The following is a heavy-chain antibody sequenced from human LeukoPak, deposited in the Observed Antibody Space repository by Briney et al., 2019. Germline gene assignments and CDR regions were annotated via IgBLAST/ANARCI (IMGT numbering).Heavy chain of an antibody. CDR3: AKAILYSSSWFDYYYGIDV. Sequence: GGSLRLSCAASGFTFSSYAMSWVRQAPGKGLEWVSAISGSGGSTYYADSVKGRFTISRDNSKNTLYLQMNSLRAEDTAVYYCAKAILYSSSWFDYYYGIDVWGQGTTVTVSS. J-gene: IGHJ6*02. V-gene: IGHV3-23*01. D-gene: IGHD6-13*01. CDR2: ISGSGGST. CDR1: GFTFSSYA.